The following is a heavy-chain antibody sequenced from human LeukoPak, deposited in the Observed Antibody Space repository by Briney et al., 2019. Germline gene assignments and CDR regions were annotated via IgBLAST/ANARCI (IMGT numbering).Heavy chain of an antibody. J-gene: IGHJ5*02. D-gene: IGHD1-1*01. Sequence: ASVKVSCKASGYNFNDFGVTWVRQAPGQGLEWMGWISALTGDTNYAQKFQGRVTMTTDTSTDTAYMEMRSLRSDDTAVYYCAREATGRAFDPWSQGTLVTVSS. CDR1: GYNFNDFG. CDR3: AREATGRAFDP. CDR2: ISALTGDT. V-gene: IGHV1-18*01.